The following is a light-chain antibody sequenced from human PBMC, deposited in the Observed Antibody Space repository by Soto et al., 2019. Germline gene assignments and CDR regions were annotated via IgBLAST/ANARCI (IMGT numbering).Light chain of an antibody. J-gene: IGLJ1*01. CDR3: CSHTTSHSYV. Sequence: QSGLTQPASVSGSPGQSITISCTETSSDVGTYNYVSWYQQHPSKAPKVMIYEVTYRPSGVSNRFSSSKSGNSASLTISGLQADDEADYYCCSHTTSHSYVFGSRTKVIVL. CDR2: EVT. CDR1: SSDVGTYNY. V-gene: IGLV2-14*01.